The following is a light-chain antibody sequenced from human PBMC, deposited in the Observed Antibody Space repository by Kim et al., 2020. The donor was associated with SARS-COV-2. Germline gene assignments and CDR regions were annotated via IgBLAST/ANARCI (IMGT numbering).Light chain of an antibody. CDR1: QSVSTY. J-gene: IGKJ5*01. Sequence: SQGDRATLSCRASQSVSTYFAWYQQKPGQAPRLLIYDASTRAPGIPARFSGSGSGTDFTLTISSLEPEDFAVYYCQHRSNWPPITFGQGTRLEIK. CDR3: QHRSNWPPIT. V-gene: IGKV3-11*01. CDR2: DAS.